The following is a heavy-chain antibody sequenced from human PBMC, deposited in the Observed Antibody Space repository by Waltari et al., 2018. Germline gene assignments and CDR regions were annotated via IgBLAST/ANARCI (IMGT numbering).Heavy chain of an antibody. Sequence: EVQLVESGGGLVQPGGSLRLSCAASGFTFSSYSMNWVRQAPGKGLEWVSYISSSSSTIYYSYSVKGRFTISRDNANNSLYLQMNSLRAEDTAVYYCARDADLGYCSGGSCYPTWFDPWGQGTLVTVSS. D-gene: IGHD2-15*01. V-gene: IGHV3-48*01. CDR1: GFTFSSYS. J-gene: IGHJ5*02. CDR2: ISSSSSTI. CDR3: ARDADLGYCSGGSCYPTWFDP.